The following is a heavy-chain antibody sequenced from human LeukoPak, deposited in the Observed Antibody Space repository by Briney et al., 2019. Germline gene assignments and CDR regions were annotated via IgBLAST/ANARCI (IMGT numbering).Heavy chain of an antibody. J-gene: IGHJ3*02. CDR2: SYYRSKWYN. D-gene: IGHD2-2*02. Sequence: SQTLSLTCAISGDSVSSNSAAWNWIRQSPSRGLEWLGRSYYRSKWYNDYAVSVKSRITINPDTSKNQFSLQLNSVTPEDTAVYYCARDLIGDIVVVPAAIPFLNAFDIWGQGAMVTVSS. V-gene: IGHV6-1*01. CDR1: GDSVSSNSAA. CDR3: ARDLIGDIVVVPAAIPFLNAFDI.